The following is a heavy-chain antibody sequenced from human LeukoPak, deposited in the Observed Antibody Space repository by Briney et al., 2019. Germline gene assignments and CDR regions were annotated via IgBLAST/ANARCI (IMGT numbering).Heavy chain of an antibody. D-gene: IGHD2-15*01. CDR3: ASNSRAVVAAYYFDY. Sequence: SETLSLTCTVSGGSISSSSYYWGWIRQPPGKGLEWIGSIYYSGSTYYNPSLKSRVTISVDTSKNQFSLKLSSVTAADTAVYYCASNSRAVVAAYYFDYWGQGTLVTVSS. CDR2: IYYSGST. V-gene: IGHV4-39*01. J-gene: IGHJ4*02. CDR1: GGSISSSSYY.